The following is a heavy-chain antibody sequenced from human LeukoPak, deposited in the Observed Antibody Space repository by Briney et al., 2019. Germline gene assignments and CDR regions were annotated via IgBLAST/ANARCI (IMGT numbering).Heavy chain of an antibody. CDR1: GFTFGSYS. V-gene: IGHV3-21*01. CDR2: SSSSSSYI. J-gene: IGHJ2*01. CDR3: ARSPLGWGYWYFDL. Sequence: GGSLRLSCAASGFTFGSYSMSWVRQAPGKGLEWVSSSSSSSSYIYYADSVKGRFTISRDNAKNSLYLQMNSLRAEDTAVYYCARSPLGWGYWYFDLWGRGTLVTVPS. D-gene: IGHD3-16*01.